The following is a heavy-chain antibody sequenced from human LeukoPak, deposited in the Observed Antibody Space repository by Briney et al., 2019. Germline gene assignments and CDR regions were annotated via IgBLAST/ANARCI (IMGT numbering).Heavy chain of an antibody. Sequence: GGSLRLSCAASGFTFSYYWMSWVRQAPGKGPEWVANIKQDGTEKYYVDSVKGRFTISRDNVKNSLYLQMNSLRAEDTAVYYCARHYYDTSGYYGRDYFDYWGQGTLVTVSS. CDR2: IKQDGTEK. CDR3: ARHYYDTSGYYGRDYFDY. CDR1: GFTFSYYW. D-gene: IGHD3-22*01. V-gene: IGHV3-7*01. J-gene: IGHJ4*02.